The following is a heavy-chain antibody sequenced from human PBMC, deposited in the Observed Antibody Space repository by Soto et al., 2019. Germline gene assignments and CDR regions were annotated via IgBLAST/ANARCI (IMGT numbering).Heavy chain of an antibody. CDR2: IKSKVDGGTA. D-gene: IGHD2-2*01. CDR3: TTLSYLYYDGMDV. V-gene: IGHV3-15*01. CDR1: GFTFSNAW. J-gene: IGHJ6*02. Sequence: EVQLVESGGGLVKPGGSLRLSCEASGFTFSNAWMNWVRQGPGKGLEWLGRIKSKVDGGTADYGAATKGRFSISRDDLKNMLYLQMNSLKPDDTAVYYCTTLSYLYYDGMDVWGQGTTVTVS.